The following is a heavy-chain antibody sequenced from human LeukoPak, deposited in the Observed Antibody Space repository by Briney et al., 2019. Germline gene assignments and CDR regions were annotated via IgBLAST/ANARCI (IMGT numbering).Heavy chain of an antibody. CDR2: RRYDGGNE. J-gene: IGHJ6*03. Sequence: GGSLRLSCAASGFTFSSYGMHWVRQAPGKGLEWVAFRRYDGGNEYADSVKGRFTISRDNSKNMLFLQMNSLRDDDTAIYYCSKRSRTYMDVWGKGTTVTISS. CDR1: GFTFSSYG. V-gene: IGHV3-30*02. CDR3: SKRSRTYMDV.